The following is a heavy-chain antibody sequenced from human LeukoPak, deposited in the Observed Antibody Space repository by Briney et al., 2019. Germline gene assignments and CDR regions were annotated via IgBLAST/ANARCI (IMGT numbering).Heavy chain of an antibody. CDR2: VFYTGET. J-gene: IGHJ5*02. D-gene: IGHD2-15*01. CDR3: ARLAHTAANDH. CDR1: PGSIGGYY. V-gene: IGHV4-59*08. Sequence: SETLSLTCSVSPGSIGGYYWSWFRQPPGKGLEWIGYVFYTGETDYNRSLRSRGTISVDASKNQVSLRLTSVTAADTAVYYCARLAHTAANDHWGQGTLVTVSS.